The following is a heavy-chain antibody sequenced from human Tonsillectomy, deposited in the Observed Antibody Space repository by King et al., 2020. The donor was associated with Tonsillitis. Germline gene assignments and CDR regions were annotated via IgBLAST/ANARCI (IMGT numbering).Heavy chain of an antibody. CDR3: AKMENWNDGLDY. V-gene: IGHV3-23*04. CDR1: GFTFSSYA. J-gene: IGHJ4*02. Sequence: VQLVESGGGLVQPGGSLRLSCAASGFTFSSYAMSWVRQAPGKGLEWVSAISGRGGSTYFADSVKGRFTISRDNSKNTLYLQMNSLRAEDTAVYYCAKMENWNDGLDYWGQGTLVTVSS. CDR2: ISGRGGST. D-gene: IGHD1-1*01.